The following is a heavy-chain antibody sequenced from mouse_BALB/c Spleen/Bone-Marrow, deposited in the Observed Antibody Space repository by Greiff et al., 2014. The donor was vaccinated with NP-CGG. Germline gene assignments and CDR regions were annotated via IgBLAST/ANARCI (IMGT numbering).Heavy chain of an antibody. Sequence: QVQLQQPGPELVKPGASVKMSCKASGYTFTDYVIGWVKQRTGQGLEWIGEIYPGSGSTYYNEKFKGKATLTADKSSNTAYMQLSSLTSEDSAVYFCARCGGLRDFDYWGQGTTLTVSS. CDR2: IYPGSGST. CDR1: GYTFTDYV. D-gene: IGHD2-4*01. CDR3: ARCGGLRDFDY. J-gene: IGHJ2*01. V-gene: IGHV1-77*01.